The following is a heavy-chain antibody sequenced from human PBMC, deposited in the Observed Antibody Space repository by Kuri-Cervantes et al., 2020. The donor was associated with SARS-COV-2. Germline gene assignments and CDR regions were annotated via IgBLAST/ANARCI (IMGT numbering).Heavy chain of an antibody. CDR3: ARRSRPYGDDDAFDI. CDR2: ISWNSGSI. V-gene: IGHV3-9*01. D-gene: IGHD4-17*01. J-gene: IGHJ3*02. Sequence: GGSLRLSCAASGFTFDDYAMHWVRQAPGKGLEWVSGISWNSGSIGYADSVKGRFTISRDNAKNSLYLQMNSLRAEDTALYYCARRSRPYGDDDAFDIWGQGTMVTVSS. CDR1: GFTFDDYA.